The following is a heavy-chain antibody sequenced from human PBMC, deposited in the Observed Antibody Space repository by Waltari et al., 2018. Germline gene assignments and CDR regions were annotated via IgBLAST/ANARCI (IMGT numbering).Heavy chain of an antibody. CDR2: IYYSGST. CDR1: GGSISSSSYY. V-gene: IGHV4-39*01. D-gene: IGHD6-13*01. J-gene: IGHJ3*01. CDR3: ARIKGAAAASNDY. Sequence: QLQLQESGPGLVKPSETLSLTCTVSGGSISSSSYYWGWIRQPPGKGLEWIGSIYYSGSTYYNPSLKSRVTISVDTSKNQFSLKLSSVTAADTAVYYCARIKGAAAASNDYWGQGTMVTVSS.